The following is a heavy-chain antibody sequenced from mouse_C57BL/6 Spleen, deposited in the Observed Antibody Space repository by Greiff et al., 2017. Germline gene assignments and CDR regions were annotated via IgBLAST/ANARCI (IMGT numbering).Heavy chain of an antibody. J-gene: IGHJ4*01. CDR2: FYPGSGSI. CDR1: GYTFTEYT. CDR3: ARHEVPYGNYVDYAMDY. V-gene: IGHV1-62-2*01. D-gene: IGHD2-1*01. Sequence: LQESGAELVKPGASVKLSCKASGYTFTEYTIHWVKQRSGQGLEWIGWFYPGSGSIKYNEKFKDKATLTADKSSSTVYMELSRLTSEDSAVYFCARHEVPYGNYVDYAMDYWGQGTSVTVSS.